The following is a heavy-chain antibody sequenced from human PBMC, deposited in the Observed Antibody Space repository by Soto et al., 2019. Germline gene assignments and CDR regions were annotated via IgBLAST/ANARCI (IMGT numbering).Heavy chain of an antibody. Sequence: GGSLRLSCAASGFIFSNYAMSWVRQAPGRGLEWVSAISGSGATTYYPDSVKGRFTISRDNSKNTLYLQMNNLRADDTAVYYCTKGGIPRRYNIPKVDFDYWGQGSLVTVS. J-gene: IGHJ4*02. CDR3: TKGGIPRRYNIPKVDFDY. V-gene: IGHV3-23*01. CDR2: ISGSGATT. CDR1: GFIFSNYA. D-gene: IGHD1-1*01.